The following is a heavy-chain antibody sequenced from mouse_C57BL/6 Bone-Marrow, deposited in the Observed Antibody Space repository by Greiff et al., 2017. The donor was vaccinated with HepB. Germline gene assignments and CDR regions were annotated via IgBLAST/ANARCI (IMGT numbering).Heavy chain of an antibody. CDR1: GYTFTNYW. CDR2: IYPGGGYT. CDR3: ARRGFTTVAPFDY. Sequence: QVQLKQSGAELVRPGTSVKMSCKASGYTFTNYWIGWAKQRPGHGLEWIGDIYPGGGYTNYNEKFKGKATLTADKSSSTAYMQFSSLTSEDSAIYYCARRGFTTVAPFDYWGQGTTLTVSS. D-gene: IGHD1-1*01. V-gene: IGHV1-63*01. J-gene: IGHJ2*01.